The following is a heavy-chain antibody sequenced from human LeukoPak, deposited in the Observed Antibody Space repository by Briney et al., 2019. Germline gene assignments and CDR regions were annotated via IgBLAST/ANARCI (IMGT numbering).Heavy chain of an antibody. CDR2: IDSDGSST. CDR1: GFTFSSYW. V-gene: IGHV3-74*01. Sequence: PGGSLRLSCAASGFTFSSYWMHWVRHAPGKGLVWVSRIDSDGSSTTYADSVKGRFTISKDNAKNNPYHHMNSLRAEDTAVYYCATDGSLPDYWGQGTLVTVSS. CDR3: ATDGSLPDY. J-gene: IGHJ4*02.